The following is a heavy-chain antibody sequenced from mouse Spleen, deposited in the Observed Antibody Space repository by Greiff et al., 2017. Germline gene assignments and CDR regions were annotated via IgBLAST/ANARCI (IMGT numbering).Heavy chain of an antibody. Sequence: QVQLKQSGAELARPGASVKLSCKASGYTFTSYGISWVKQRTGQGLEWIGEIYPRSGNTYYNEKFKGKATLTADKSSSTAYMELRSLTSEDSAVYFCATTVASSYYYAMDYWGQGTSVTVSS. CDR1: GYTFTSYG. V-gene: IGHV1-81*01. J-gene: IGHJ4*01. CDR2: IYPRSGNT. D-gene: IGHD1-1*01. CDR3: ATTVASSYYYAMDY.